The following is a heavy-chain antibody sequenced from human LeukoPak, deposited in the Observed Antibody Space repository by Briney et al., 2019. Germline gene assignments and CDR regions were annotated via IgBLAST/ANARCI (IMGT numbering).Heavy chain of an antibody. D-gene: IGHD4-11*01. CDR1: GFSLSTSGMC. J-gene: IGHJ6*02. V-gene: IGHV2-70*11. CDR2: IDWDDDK. Sequence: SGPTLVNPTQTLTLTCTFSGFSLSTSGMCVSWIRQPPGKALEWLARIDWDDDKYYSTSLKTRLTISKDTSKNQVVLTMTNMDPVDTATYYCAREVTPAPYYYYGIDVWGQGTTVTVSS. CDR3: AREVTPAPYYYYGIDV.